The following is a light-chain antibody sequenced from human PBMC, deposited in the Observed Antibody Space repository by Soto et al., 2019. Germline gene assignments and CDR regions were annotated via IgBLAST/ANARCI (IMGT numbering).Light chain of an antibody. Sequence: DVQVTKSPSAVSAYVGDRVTITCRASQSISSWLAWYQQKPGKAPKLLIYKASSLESGVPSRFSGSGSGTEFTLTISSLQADDFATYYCQQYNSYPGPFGQGTKV. CDR3: QQYNSYPGP. CDR2: KAS. V-gene: IGKV1-5*03. CDR1: QSISSW. J-gene: IGKJ1*01.